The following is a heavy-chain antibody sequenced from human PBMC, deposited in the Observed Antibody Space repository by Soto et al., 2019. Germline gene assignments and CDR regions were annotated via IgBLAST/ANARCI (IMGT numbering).Heavy chain of an antibody. CDR1: GYTFTSYD. CDR2: MNPNSGNT. J-gene: IGHJ5*02. CDR3: ARGCYYGSGSPFDP. Sequence: QVQLVQSGAEVKKPGASVKVSCKASGYTFTSYDINWVRQATGQGLEWMGWMNPNSGNTGYAQKLQGRVTMTRNTSISTAYLELRSLRSEDTAVYYCARGCYYGSGSPFDPWGQGTLVTVSS. V-gene: IGHV1-8*01. D-gene: IGHD3-10*01.